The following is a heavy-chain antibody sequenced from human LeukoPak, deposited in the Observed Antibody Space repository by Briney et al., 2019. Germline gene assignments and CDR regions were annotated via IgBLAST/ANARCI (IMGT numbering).Heavy chain of an antibody. CDR2: ISYDGSNK. CDR1: GFTFSSYG. CDR3: AKDRYCSGGSCVDY. J-gene: IGHJ4*02. V-gene: IGHV3-30*18. Sequence: GRSLRLSCAASGFTFSSYGMHWVRQAPGKGLEWVAVISYDGSNKYYADSVKGRFTISRDNSKNTLYQQMNSLRAEDTAVYYCAKDRYCSGGSCVDYWGQGTLVTVSS. D-gene: IGHD2-15*01.